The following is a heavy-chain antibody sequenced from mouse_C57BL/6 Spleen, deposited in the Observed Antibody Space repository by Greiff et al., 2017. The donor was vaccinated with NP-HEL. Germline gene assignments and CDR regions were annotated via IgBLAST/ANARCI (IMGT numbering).Heavy chain of an antibody. V-gene: IGHV1-26*01. CDR3: ARRYSNYYWYFDV. CDR1: GYTFTDYY. CDR2: INPNNGGT. J-gene: IGHJ1*03. Sequence: EVQLQQSGPELVKPGASVKISCKASGYTFTDYYMNWVKQSHGKSLEWIGDINPNNGGTSYNQKFKGKATLTVDKSSSTAYMELRSLTSEDSAVYYCARRYSNYYWYFDVWGTGTTVTVSS. D-gene: IGHD2-5*01.